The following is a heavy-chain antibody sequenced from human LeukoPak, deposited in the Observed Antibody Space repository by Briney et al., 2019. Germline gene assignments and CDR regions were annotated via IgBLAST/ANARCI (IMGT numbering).Heavy chain of an antibody. CDR2: IYPGDSDT. D-gene: IGHD3-16*01. CDR1: GYSFTTYW. Sequence: GESLKISCKGSGYSFTTYWISWVRQMPGKGLEWMGIIYPGDSDTRYSPSFQGQVTISADKSISTAYLQWSSLKASDTAVYYCARTTEITSLRSNWFDPWGQGTLVTVSS. J-gene: IGHJ5*02. CDR3: ARTTEITSLRSNWFDP. V-gene: IGHV5-51*01.